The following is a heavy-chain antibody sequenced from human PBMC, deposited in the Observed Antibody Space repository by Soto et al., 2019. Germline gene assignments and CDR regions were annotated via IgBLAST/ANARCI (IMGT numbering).Heavy chain of an antibody. D-gene: IGHD5-18*01. V-gene: IGHV3-7*03. CDR3: APYTRNFDC. Sequence: SLGLSCAAAGFTCSNYWMSWVRQPPGKGLGCGATIRQDAIREDYRASVKGRFTISTDNAKNSLYLQMNSLRAEDTAVYSCAPYTRNFDCWGQGALVTVSS. J-gene: IGHJ4*02. CDR1: GFTCSNYW. CDR2: IRQDAIRE.